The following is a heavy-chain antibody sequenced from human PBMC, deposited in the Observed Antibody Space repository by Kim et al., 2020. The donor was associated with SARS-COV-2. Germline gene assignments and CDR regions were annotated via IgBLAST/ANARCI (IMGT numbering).Heavy chain of an antibody. CDR2: ISYDGSNK. CDR1: GFTFSSYG. Sequence: GGSLRLSCAASGFTFSSYGMHWVRQAPGKGLEWVAVISYDGSNKYYADSVKGRFTISRDNSKNTLYLQMNSLRAEDTAVYYCAKDDHGGGWLLLHYYYGMDVWGQGTTVTVSS. V-gene: IGHV3-30*18. CDR3: AKDDHGGGWLLLHYYYGMDV. D-gene: IGHD3-22*01. J-gene: IGHJ6*02.